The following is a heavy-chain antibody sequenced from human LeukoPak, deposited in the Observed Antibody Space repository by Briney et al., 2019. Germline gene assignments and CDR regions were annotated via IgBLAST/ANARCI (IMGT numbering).Heavy chain of an antibody. CDR2: VNHSGST. J-gene: IGHJ4*02. CDR3: ARGRGYYYGSGSYSGE. CDR1: GGSFSGYY. V-gene: IGHV4-34*01. Sequence: SETLSLTCAVYGGSFSGYYWSWIRQTPGKGLEWIGEVNHSGSTNYNPSLKSRVTISVDTSKNQFSLKLSSVTAADTAVYYCARGRGYYYGSGSYSGEWGQGTLVTVSS. D-gene: IGHD3-10*01.